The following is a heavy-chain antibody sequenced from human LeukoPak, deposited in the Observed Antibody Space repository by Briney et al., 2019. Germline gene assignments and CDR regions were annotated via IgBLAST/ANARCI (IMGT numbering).Heavy chain of an antibody. CDR1: GGSFSGYY. Sequence: SETLSLTCAVYGGSFSGYYWSWIRQLPGKGLEWIGEINHSGSTNYNPSLKSRVTISVDTSKNQFSLKLSSVTAADTAVYYCARGPRSQWLVYYYWGQGTLVTVSS. CDR2: INHSGST. D-gene: IGHD6-19*01. CDR3: ARGPRSQWLVYYY. V-gene: IGHV4-34*01. J-gene: IGHJ4*02.